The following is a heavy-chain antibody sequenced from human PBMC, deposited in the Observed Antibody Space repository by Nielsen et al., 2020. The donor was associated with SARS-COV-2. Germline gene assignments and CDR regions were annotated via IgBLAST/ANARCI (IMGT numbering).Heavy chain of an antibody. D-gene: IGHD5-18*01. Sequence: ASVKVSCKASGYTFTSYGISWVRQAPGQGLEWMGWISAYNGNTNYAQKLQGRVTMTTDTSTSTAYMELSSLRSEDSAVYYCARWRFSYGLGYYGLDVWGQGTTVTVSS. CDR3: ARWRFSYGLGYYGLDV. J-gene: IGHJ6*02. CDR1: GYTFTSYG. V-gene: IGHV1-18*01. CDR2: ISAYNGNT.